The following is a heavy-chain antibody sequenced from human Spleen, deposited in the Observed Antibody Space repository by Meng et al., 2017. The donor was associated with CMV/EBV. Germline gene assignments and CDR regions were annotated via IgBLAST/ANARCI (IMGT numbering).Heavy chain of an antibody. CDR1: GFTFTTFS. J-gene: IGHJ6*02. CDR2: ISYDGNDK. D-gene: IGHD2-2*02. CDR3: ARGGYCSSTSCYIYYGMDV. V-gene: IGHV3-30*04. Sequence: GESLKISCAASGFTFTTFSVHWVRQAPGKGLEWVADISYDGNDKYYADSVKGRFTISRDNSKNTLYLQMNGLRAEDTAVYYCARGGYCSSTSCYIYYGMDVWGQGTTVTVSS.